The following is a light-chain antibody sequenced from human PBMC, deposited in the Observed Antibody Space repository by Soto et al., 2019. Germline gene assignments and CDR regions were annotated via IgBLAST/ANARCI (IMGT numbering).Light chain of an antibody. CDR3: QQYASSPWT. J-gene: IGKJ1*01. V-gene: IGKV3-20*01. CDR2: GAS. Sequence: EIVMTQSPATLSVSQGERATFSWRASQSVSSNLAWYQQKPGQAPRLLIYGASTRATGIPDRFSGSGSGTDFTLTISRLEPEDFAAYYCQQYASSPWTFGQGTKVAI. CDR1: QSVSSN.